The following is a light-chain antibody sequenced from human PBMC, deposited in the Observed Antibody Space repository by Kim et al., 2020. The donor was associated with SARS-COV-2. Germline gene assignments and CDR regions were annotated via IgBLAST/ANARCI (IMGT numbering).Light chain of an antibody. CDR2: DVS. CDR3: SSYTSSSTRV. Sequence: GQSTTISCTGTSSDVGGYNYVSWYPQHPGKAPKLMIYDVSNRPSGVSNRFSGSKSGNTASLTISGLQAEDEADYYCSSYTSSSTRVFGGGTQLTVL. J-gene: IGLJ3*02. CDR1: SSDVGGYNY. V-gene: IGLV2-14*03.